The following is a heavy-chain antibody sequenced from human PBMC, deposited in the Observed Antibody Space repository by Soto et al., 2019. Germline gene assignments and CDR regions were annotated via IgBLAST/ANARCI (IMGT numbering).Heavy chain of an antibody. CDR1: GFTFSNAW. Sequence: LRVSCAASGFTFSNAWMSWVRQAPGKGLEWVGRIKSKTDGGTTDYAAPVKGRFTISRDDSKNTLYLQMNSLKTEDTAVYYCTTAGPVARPYYYYYGMDVWGQGTTVTVSS. D-gene: IGHD2-15*01. CDR2: IKSKTDGGTT. J-gene: IGHJ6*02. V-gene: IGHV3-15*01. CDR3: TTAGPVARPYYYYYGMDV.